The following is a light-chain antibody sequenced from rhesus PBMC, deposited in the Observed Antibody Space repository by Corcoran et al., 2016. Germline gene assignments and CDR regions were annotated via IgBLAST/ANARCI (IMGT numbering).Light chain of an antibody. CDR2: GAS. Sequence: QVILTQSPATLSLSPGERATLSCRASQSVSSYLVWYQPKPGQAPRLLIYGASSRATGIPDRVSGRGYGTGVTLTISSLEPEDVGVYHCYQHSSGLTFGGGTKVELK. V-gene: IGKV3-10*01. J-gene: IGKJ4*01. CDR1: QSVSSY. CDR3: YQHSSGLT.